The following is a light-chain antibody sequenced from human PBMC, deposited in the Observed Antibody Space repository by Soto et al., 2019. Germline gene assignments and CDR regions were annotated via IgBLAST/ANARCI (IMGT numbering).Light chain of an antibody. J-gene: IGKJ1*01. Sequence: DIQMTQSPSSLSASVGDRVTITCQASQDISNYLNWYQQKPGKAPKLLIYDASNVETGVPSRFSGRGSGTDFTFTISSLQPADIATYYCQQYDALPRTFGHGTKVDIK. CDR3: QQYDALPRT. V-gene: IGKV1-33*01. CDR1: QDISNY. CDR2: DAS.